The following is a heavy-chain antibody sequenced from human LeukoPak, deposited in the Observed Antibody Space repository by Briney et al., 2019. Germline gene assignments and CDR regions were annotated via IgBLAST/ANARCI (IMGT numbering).Heavy chain of an antibody. D-gene: IGHD5-12*01. Sequence: SQTLSLTCAISGDSVSSNSAAWNWIRQSPSGGLEWLGRTYYRSKWYNDYAVSVKSRITINPDTSKNQFSLQLNSVTPEDTAVYYCARDLIDGPRYSGCAMDYWGQGTLVTVSS. CDR1: GDSVSSNSAA. J-gene: IGHJ4*02. V-gene: IGHV6-1*01. CDR3: ARDLIDGPRYSGCAMDY. CDR2: TYYRSKWYN.